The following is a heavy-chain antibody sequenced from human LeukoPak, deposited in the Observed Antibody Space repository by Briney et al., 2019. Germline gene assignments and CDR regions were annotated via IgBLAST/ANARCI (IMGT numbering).Heavy chain of an antibody. D-gene: IGHD3-3*02. Sequence: KPSETLSLTCTVSGGSISSSSYYWGWIRQPPGKGLEWIGSIYYSGSTYYNPSLKSRVTISVDTSKNQFSLKLSSVTAADTAVYYCARVHSWNGPDYWGQGTLVTVSS. CDR2: IYYSGST. J-gene: IGHJ4*02. CDR3: ARVHSWNGPDY. V-gene: IGHV4-39*01. CDR1: GGSISSSSYY.